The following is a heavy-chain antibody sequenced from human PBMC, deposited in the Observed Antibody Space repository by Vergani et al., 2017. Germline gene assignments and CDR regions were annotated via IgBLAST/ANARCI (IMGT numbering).Heavy chain of an antibody. CDR3: ARVGGYQLLRFDP. Sequence: QVQLQESGPGLVKPSETLSLTCTVSGGSISSYYWSWIRQPPGKGLEWIGEINHSGSTNYNPSLKSRVTISVDTSKNQFSLKLSSVTAADTAVYYCARVGGYQLLRFDPWGQGTLVTVSS. D-gene: IGHD2-2*01. CDR2: INHSGST. V-gene: IGHV4-34*01. J-gene: IGHJ5*02. CDR1: GGSISSYY.